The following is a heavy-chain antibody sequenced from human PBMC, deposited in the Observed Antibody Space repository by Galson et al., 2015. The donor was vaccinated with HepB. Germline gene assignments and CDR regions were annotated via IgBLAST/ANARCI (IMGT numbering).Heavy chain of an antibody. CDR3: ARGYYDIFYDIFYGMDV. V-gene: IGHV3-13*04. CDR1: GFTFSSYD. Sequence: SLRLSCAASGFTFSSYDMHWVRQATGKGLEWVSAIGTAGDTYYPGSVKGRFTISRENAKNSLYLQMNSLRAGDTAVYYCARGYYDIFYDIFYGMDVWGQGTTVTVSS. J-gene: IGHJ6*02. CDR2: IGTAGDT. D-gene: IGHD3-22*01.